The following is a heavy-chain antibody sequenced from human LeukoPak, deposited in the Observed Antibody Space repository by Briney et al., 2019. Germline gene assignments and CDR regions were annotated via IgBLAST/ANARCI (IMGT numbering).Heavy chain of an antibody. Sequence: ASVKVSCKASGYTFTSYGISWVRQAPGQGLEWMGWISAYNGNTNYAQKLQGRVTMTTDTSTSTAYVELRSLRSDDTAVYYCAREAATPYSGSYYNWFDPWGQGTLVTVSS. CDR2: ISAYNGNT. J-gene: IGHJ5*02. D-gene: IGHD1-26*01. CDR3: AREAATPYSGSYYNWFDP. CDR1: GYTFTSYG. V-gene: IGHV1-18*01.